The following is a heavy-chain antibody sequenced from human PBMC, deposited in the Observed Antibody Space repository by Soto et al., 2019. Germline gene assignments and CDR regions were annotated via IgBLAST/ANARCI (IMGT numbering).Heavy chain of an antibody. CDR3: AKEITMIVVPHNWFDT. J-gene: IGHJ5*01. CDR2: ISGSGGST. CDR1: GFTFSSYA. D-gene: IGHD3-22*01. Sequence: GGFLRLSCAASGFTFSSYAMSWVRQAPGKGLEWVSAISGSGGSTYYADAVKGPFTISSDNSKNTLYLQMNSPSAEDTAVEYCAKEITMIVVPHNWFDTWGQGTLVTVSS. V-gene: IGHV3-23*01.